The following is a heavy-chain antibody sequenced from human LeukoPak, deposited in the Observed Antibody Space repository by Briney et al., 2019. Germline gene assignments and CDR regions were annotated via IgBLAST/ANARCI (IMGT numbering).Heavy chain of an antibody. J-gene: IGHJ4*02. CDR1: GYTFTGYY. V-gene: IGHV1-2*02. D-gene: IGHD3-10*01. CDR3: ARTPVGESLYDY. CDR2: INPNSSGT. Sequence: GASVKVSCKASGYTFTGYYMHWVRQAPGQGLESMGGINPNSSGTKYAQKFQGRVTMTRDTSISTAYMELSRLRSDDTAVYYCARTPVGESLYDYWGQGTLVTVSS.